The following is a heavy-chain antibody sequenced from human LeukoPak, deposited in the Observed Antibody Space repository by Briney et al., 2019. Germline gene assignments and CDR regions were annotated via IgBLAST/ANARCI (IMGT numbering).Heavy chain of an antibody. J-gene: IGHJ6*03. D-gene: IGHD3-9*01. Sequence: ASVKVSCKASGYTFTNYVIIWVRQAPGQGLEWMGWINPNSGGTNYAQKFQGRVTMTRDTSTSTAYMELSRLRSDDTAVYYCARDSPGVVRYFDWFRMDVWGKGTTVTISS. CDR2: INPNSGGT. CDR3: ARDSPGVVRYFDWFRMDV. CDR1: GYTFTNYV. V-gene: IGHV1-2*02.